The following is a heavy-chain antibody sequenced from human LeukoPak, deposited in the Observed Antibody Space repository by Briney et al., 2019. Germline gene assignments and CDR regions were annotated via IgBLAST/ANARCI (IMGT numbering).Heavy chain of an antibody. V-gene: IGHV3-7*01. D-gene: IGHD2-21*01. CDR3: AREGDIVESNYFDY. J-gene: IGHJ4*02. CDR1: GFSFSSYW. Sequence: GGSLRLSCEGSGFSFSSYWMTWVRQLPGKGPEWVANIRQDESERYFADSVKGRFTISRDNAKKSVYLHMSSLRAEDTALYYCAREGDIVESNYFDYWGQGTLVTVSS. CDR2: IRQDESER.